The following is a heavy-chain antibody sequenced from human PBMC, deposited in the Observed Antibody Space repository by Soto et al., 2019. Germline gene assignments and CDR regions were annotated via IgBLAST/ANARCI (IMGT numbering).Heavy chain of an antibody. CDR3: ARVARNYYYYYMDV. J-gene: IGHJ6*03. CDR2: ISSNGGST. Sequence: EVQLVESGGGLVQPGGSLRLSCAASGFTFSSYAMHWVRQAPGKGLEYVSAISSNGGSTYYANSVKGRFTISRDNSKNTLYLHMGSLRAEDMAVYYCARVARNYYYYYMDVWGKGTTVTVSS. V-gene: IGHV3-64*01. CDR1: GFTFSSYA.